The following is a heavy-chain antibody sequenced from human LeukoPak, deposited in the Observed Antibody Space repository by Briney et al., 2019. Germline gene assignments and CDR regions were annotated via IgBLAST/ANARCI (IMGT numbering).Heavy chain of an antibody. Sequence: PGGSLRLSCAASGFTFDDYAMHWVRQAPGKGLEWVSGISWNSGSIGYADSVKGRFTISRDNSKNTLYLQMNSLRAEDTAVYYCASGSWVYFDYWGQGTLVTVSS. D-gene: IGHD6-25*01. CDR1: GFTFDDYA. CDR3: ASGSWVYFDY. J-gene: IGHJ4*02. V-gene: IGHV3-9*01. CDR2: ISWNSGSI.